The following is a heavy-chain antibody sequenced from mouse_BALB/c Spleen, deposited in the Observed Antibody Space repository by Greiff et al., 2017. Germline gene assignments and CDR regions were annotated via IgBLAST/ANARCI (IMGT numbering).Heavy chain of an antibody. CDR2: ISSGGSYT. V-gene: IGHV5-9-4*01. CDR3: ARGGGIPLDYGLFDY. J-gene: IGHJ2*01. D-gene: IGHD1-1*01. Sequence: EVKVVESGGGLVKPGGSLKLSCAASGFTFSSYAMSWVRQSPEKRLEWVAEISSGGSYTYYPDTVTGRFTISRDNAKNTLYLEMSSLRSEDTAMYYCARGGGIPLDYGLFDYWGQGTTLTVSA. CDR1: GFTFSSYA.